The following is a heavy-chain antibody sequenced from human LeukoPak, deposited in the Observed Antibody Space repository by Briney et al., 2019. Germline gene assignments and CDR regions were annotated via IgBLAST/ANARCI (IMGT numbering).Heavy chain of an antibody. J-gene: IGHJ3*01. CDR3: VKDNFCAKCAFDV. CDR2: ISGDGTFT. CDR1: GFKFDGYA. Sequence: GGTLRLSCVASGFKFDGYAMHWVRQAPGKGLEWVSLISGDGTFTYYADSVKGRFTISRDNSKSSLYLQMNSLRTEDTALYYCVKDNFCAKCAFDVWGPGTRVTASS. V-gene: IGHV3-43*02. D-gene: IGHD3-3*01.